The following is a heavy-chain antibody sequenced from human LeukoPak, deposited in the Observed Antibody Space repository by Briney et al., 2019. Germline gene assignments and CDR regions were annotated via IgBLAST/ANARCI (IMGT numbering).Heavy chain of an antibody. CDR1: GFTFSSYG. J-gene: IGHJ2*01. Sequence: GGSLRLSCAASGFTFSSYGMHWVRQAPGKGLEWVAVISYDGSNKYYADSVKGRFTISRDNSKNTLYLQMNSLRAEDTAVYYCARDEGYSYGTYWYFDLWGRGTLVTVSS. CDR3: ARDEGYSYGTYWYFDL. V-gene: IGHV3-30*03. CDR2: ISYDGSNK. D-gene: IGHD5-18*01.